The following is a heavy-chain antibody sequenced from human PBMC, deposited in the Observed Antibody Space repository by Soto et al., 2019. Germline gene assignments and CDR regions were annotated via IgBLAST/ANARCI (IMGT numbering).Heavy chain of an antibody. Sequence: QVQLVESGGGVVQPGRSLRLSCAASGFTFSSYAMHWVRQAPGKGLEWVAVISYDGSNKYYADSVKGRFTISRDNSKNTLYLQMNSLRAEDTAVDYCAREHVRASSSRYSDGMDVWGQGTTVTVSS. CDR2: ISYDGSNK. D-gene: IGHD6-6*01. V-gene: IGHV3-30-3*01. CDR3: AREHVRASSSRYSDGMDV. J-gene: IGHJ6*02. CDR1: GFTFSSYA.